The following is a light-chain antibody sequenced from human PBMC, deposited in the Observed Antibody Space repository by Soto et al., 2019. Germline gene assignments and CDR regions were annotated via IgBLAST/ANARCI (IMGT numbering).Light chain of an antibody. V-gene: IGKV3-20*01. J-gene: IGKJ2*01. CDR3: QQYDTSPYT. CDR2: GTS. CDR1: QTFSSSH. Sequence: EIVLTQSPGTLSLSPGDGAILSCRASQTFSSSHLAWYQHKLGQAPRLLMFGTSNRASGIPDRFSGSESGTDFTLTISRLEPEDFAVYYCQQYDTSPYTFGQGTKLEIK.